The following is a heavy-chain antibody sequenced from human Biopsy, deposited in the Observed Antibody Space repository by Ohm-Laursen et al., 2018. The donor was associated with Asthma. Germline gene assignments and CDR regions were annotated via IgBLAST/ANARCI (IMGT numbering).Heavy chain of an antibody. CDR2: SDHRGNT. V-gene: IGHV4-34*01. D-gene: IGHD3-3*01. CDR3: ARGPEWSGLDI. J-gene: IGHJ6*02. CDR1: GLSSSAYY. Sequence: SETLSLTCSMYGLSSSAYYWTWIRPTPGKGPEWIGESDHRGNTNTNATLKSRVTISKAKSANEFSLKMKSVTAADTAIYYCARGPEWSGLDIWGQGTTVTVSS.